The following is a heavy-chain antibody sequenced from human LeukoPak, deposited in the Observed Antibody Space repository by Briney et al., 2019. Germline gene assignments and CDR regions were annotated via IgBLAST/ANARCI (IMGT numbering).Heavy chain of an antibody. D-gene: IGHD3-22*01. Sequence: ASVKVSCKASGYTFTSYYMHWVRQAPGQGLEWMGIINPSGGSTSYAQKFQGRVTMTRDTSTSTVYMELSSLRSEDTAVYYCARKPKDGGRYDSSGPDAFDIWGQGTMVTVSS. CDR3: ARKPKDGGRYDSSGPDAFDI. CDR2: INPSGGST. V-gene: IGHV1-46*01. CDR1: GYTFTSYY. J-gene: IGHJ3*02.